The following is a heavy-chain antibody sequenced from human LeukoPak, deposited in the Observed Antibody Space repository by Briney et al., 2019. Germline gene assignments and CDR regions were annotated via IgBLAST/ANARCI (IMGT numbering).Heavy chain of an antibody. D-gene: IGHD6-6*01. Sequence: SETLSLTCTVSGGSISSGGYYWSWIRQHPGRALKWIGYIYYSGSTYYNPSLKSRVTISVDASKNQFSLKLSSVAAADTAVYYCARASSSSSSYWFDPWGQGTLVTVSS. CDR2: IYYSGST. CDR3: ARASSSSSSYWFDP. CDR1: GGSISSGGYY. V-gene: IGHV4-31*03. J-gene: IGHJ5*02.